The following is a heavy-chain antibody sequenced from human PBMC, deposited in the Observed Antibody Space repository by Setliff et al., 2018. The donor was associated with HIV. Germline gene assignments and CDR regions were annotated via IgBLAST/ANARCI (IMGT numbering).Heavy chain of an antibody. V-gene: IGHV4-59*11. J-gene: IGHJ6*03. Sequence: SETLSLTCTVSGGSISSHYWNWIRQPPGKGLEWLGYIHYSGSINYNPSLKSRVTISGDSSKKQVSLMLGSVTAADTAVYFCARVPSSGWYGGHHYMDVWGKGAAVTVSS. CDR3: ARVPSSGWYGGHHYMDV. CDR2: IHYSGSI. D-gene: IGHD6-19*01. CDR1: GGSISSHY.